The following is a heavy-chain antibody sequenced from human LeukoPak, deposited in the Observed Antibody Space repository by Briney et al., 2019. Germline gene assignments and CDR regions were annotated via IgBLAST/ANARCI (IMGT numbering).Heavy chain of an antibody. CDR2: IRSRAYGGTT. J-gene: IGHJ4*02. D-gene: IGHD3-3*01. CDR3: STSYYDFWSDY. V-gene: IGHV3-49*04. Sequence: PGGSLRLSCKGSGFTFGDYAMTWVRQAPGKGLEWVGFIRSRAYGGTTEYAASVKGRFTISRDDSNSIAYLQMNNLKTEDTAVYYCSTSYYDFWSDYWGQGTLVTVSS. CDR1: GFTFGDYA.